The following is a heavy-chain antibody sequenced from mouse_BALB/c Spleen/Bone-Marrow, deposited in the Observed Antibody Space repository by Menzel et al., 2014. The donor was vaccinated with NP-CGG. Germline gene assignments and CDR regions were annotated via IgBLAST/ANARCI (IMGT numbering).Heavy chain of an antibody. J-gene: IGHJ2*01. Sequence: VQLKESGGGLVKPGGSLKLSCAASGFAFSSYDMSWVRQTPEKRPEWVATISSGGSYTYYPDSVKGRFTISRDNARNTLYLQMSSLRSEDTALYYCARPLTGAYFDYWGQGTTLTVSS. CDR2: ISSGGSYT. CDR3: ARPLTGAYFDY. V-gene: IGHV5-9*02. D-gene: IGHD4-1*01. CDR1: GFAFSSYD.